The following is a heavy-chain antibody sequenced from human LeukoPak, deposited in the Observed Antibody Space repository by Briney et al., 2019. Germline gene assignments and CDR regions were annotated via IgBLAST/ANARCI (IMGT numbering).Heavy chain of an antibody. V-gene: IGHV3-23*01. Sequence: GGSLRLSCAAPGFTFSSYAMSWVRQAPGKGLEWVSAISGSGGSTYYADSVKGRFTISRDNSKNTLYLQMNSLRAEDTAVYYCAKDAPGLMVYAIIPYYFDYWGQGTLVTVSS. J-gene: IGHJ4*02. CDR3: AKDAPGLMVYAIIPYYFDY. CDR1: GFTFSSYA. D-gene: IGHD2-8*01. CDR2: ISGSGGST.